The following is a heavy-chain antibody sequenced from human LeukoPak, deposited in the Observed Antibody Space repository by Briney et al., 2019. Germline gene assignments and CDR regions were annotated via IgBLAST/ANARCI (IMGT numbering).Heavy chain of an antibody. CDR3: ARDWGYSSGCPDY. D-gene: IGHD6-19*01. CDR2: ISSDESKR. CDR1: GFTFNSYA. Sequence: PGGSLRLSCAASGFTFNSYAMHWVRQAPGKGLEWVAVISSDESKRYYADSVKGRFTISRDRSQNTLYLQMNSPRPEDTAVYYCARDWGYSSGCPDYWGQGALVTVSS. J-gene: IGHJ4*02. V-gene: IGHV3-30-3*01.